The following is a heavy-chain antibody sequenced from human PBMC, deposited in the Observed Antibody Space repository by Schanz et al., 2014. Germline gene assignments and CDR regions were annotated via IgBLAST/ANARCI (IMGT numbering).Heavy chain of an antibody. CDR3: AKDPSHGDYDYYFDY. V-gene: IGHV3-23*01. J-gene: IGHJ4*02. CDR2: LSGSGGST. D-gene: IGHD3-22*01. Sequence: EVQLLDSGGGLVQPGGSLRLSCEASEFTFSSYGMHWVRQAPGKGLEWVSALSGSGGSTYYADSVKGRFTISRDNSKNTLYLQMNSLRAEDTAVYYCAKDPSHGDYDYYFDYWGQGTLVTVSS. CDR1: EFTFSSYG.